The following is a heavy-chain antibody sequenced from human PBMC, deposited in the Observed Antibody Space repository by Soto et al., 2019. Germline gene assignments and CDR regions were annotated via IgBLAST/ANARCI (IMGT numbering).Heavy chain of an antibody. D-gene: IGHD1-1*01. V-gene: IGHV4-34*01. CDR2: INHSGIT. CDR1: GGSFSGYF. J-gene: IGHJ4*02. CDR3: VRGPYNYNSRYFDY. Sequence: PSETLSLTCTVSGGSFSGYFWTWIRQPPGKGLEWLAEINHSGITNYNPSVESRVSMSVDTSKNQFSLRLYSVTAAGTAVYYCVRGPYNYNSRYFDYWGQGTLVTVSS.